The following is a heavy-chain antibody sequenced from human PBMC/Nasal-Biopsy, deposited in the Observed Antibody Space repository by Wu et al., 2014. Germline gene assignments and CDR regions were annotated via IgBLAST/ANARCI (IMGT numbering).Heavy chain of an antibody. Sequence: LRLSCAASGFTFSSYGMHWVRQAPGKGLEWVSYISSSSSTIYYADSVKGRFTISRDNSQDTLFLQMNSLRPEDTALYYCVKEGAAAGSSFRAFDVWGPRDTSHRLF. CDR2: ISSSSSTI. J-gene: IGHJ3*01. V-gene: IGHV3-48*01. CDR3: VKEGAAAGSSFRAFDV. D-gene: IGHD6-13*01. CDR1: GFTFSSYG.